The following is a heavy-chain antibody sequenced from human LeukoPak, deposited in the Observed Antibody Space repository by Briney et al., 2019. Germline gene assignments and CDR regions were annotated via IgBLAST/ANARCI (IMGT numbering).Heavy chain of an antibody. CDR1: GGSISSSSYY. J-gene: IGHJ4*02. V-gene: IGHV4-39*01. Sequence: PSETLSLTCTVSGGSISSSSYYWGWLRQPPGKGLEWIGSIYYSGSTYYNPSLNSRVTISVDTSKNQFSLKLSSVTAADTAVYYCARLDSSGYYGYWGQGTLVTVSS. D-gene: IGHD3-22*01. CDR2: IYYSGST. CDR3: ARLDSSGYYGY.